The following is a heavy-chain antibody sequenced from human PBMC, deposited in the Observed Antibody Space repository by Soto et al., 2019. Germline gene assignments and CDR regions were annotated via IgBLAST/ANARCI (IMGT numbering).Heavy chain of an antibody. J-gene: IGHJ4*02. V-gene: IGHV4-39*01. CDR3: TGQNYCSRASCYVNDY. CDR1: GGSISSSSYY. D-gene: IGHD2-15*01. CDR2: IYYSGST. Sequence: SETLSLTCTVSGGSISSSSYYWGWIRQPPGKGLEWIGSIYYSGSTYYNPSLKSRVTISVDTSKNQFSLKLSSVTAADTAVYYYTGQNYCSRASCYVNDYWGQGTLVTVSS.